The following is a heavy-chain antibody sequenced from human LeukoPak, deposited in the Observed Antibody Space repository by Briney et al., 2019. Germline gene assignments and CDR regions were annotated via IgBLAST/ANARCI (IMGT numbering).Heavy chain of an antibody. J-gene: IGHJ4*02. CDR1: GYTFTSYD. D-gene: IGHD5/OR15-5a*01. CDR3: ARYGYRVHEGDY. Sequence: ASVKVSCKASGYTFTSYDINWVRQAAGQGLEWMGWMNPNSGNTGYAQKFQGRVTMTRNTSISTAYMELSSLRSEDTAVYYCARYGYRVHEGDYWGQGTLVTVSS. V-gene: IGHV1-8*01. CDR2: MNPNSGNT.